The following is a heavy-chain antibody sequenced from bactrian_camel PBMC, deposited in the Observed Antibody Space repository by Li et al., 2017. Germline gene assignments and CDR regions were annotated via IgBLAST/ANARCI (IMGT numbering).Heavy chain of an antibody. D-gene: IGHD7*01. V-gene: IGHV3S33*01. Sequence: HVQLVESGGGSVETGGSLRLSCAVSGYTFNTNYVAWFRQSPGKEREGVAAIVAGGSSTNYAASVKGRFTISIESASKTLYLQMNSLKPDDSAVYYCAASRIRWNCGGLRDSSYYLWGQGTQVTVS. CDR1: GYTFNTNY. J-gene: IGHJ4*01. CDR3: AASRIRWNCGGLRDSSYYL. CDR2: IVAGGSST.